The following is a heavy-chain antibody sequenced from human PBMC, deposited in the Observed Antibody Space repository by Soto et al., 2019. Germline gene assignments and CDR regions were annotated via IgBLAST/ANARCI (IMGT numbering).Heavy chain of an antibody. V-gene: IGHV1-18*01. D-gene: IGHD2-2*01. CDR3: ARDCSSTSCSNGGFDP. J-gene: IGHJ5*02. CDR2: MSAYSGNT. CDR1: GYTFTSYD. Sequence: ASVKVSCKASGYTFTSYDINCVRQATGQGLEWMGWMSAYSGNTNYAQKLQGRVTMTTDTSTSTAYMELRSLRSDDTAVYYCARDCSSTSCSNGGFDPWGQGTLVTVSS.